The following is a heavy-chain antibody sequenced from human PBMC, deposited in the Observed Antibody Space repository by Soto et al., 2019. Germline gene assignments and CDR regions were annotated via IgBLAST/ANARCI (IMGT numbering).Heavy chain of an antibody. J-gene: IGHJ4*02. Sequence: EVQLVQSGAEVKKPGESLKISCKGSGYSFTSYWIGWVRQLPGKGLEWMGINYPGDADTRYSPSFQGQITISDDKSISTDDLQWSSLKASDTAMYYCARQWGYYYDSSGIQVGYVGLYYFDYWGQGTLVTVSS. CDR1: GYSFTSYW. V-gene: IGHV5-51*01. CDR3: ARQWGYYYDSSGIQVGYVGLYYFDY. CDR2: NYPGDADT. D-gene: IGHD3-22*01.